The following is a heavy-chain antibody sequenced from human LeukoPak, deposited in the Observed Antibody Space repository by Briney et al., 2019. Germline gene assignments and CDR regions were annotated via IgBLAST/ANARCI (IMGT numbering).Heavy chain of an antibody. J-gene: IGHJ4*02. D-gene: IGHD5-24*01. CDR2: IKQDGSEK. CDR1: GFTFSSYW. V-gene: IGHV3-7*01. Sequence: PGGSLILSCASSGFTFSSYWMSWVRPAPGKGLEWVANIKQDGSEKYYVDSVKGRFTISRDNAKNSLYLQMNSLRAEDTAVYYCASWSRDGYNRLDYWGQGTLVTVSS. CDR3: ASWSRDGYNRLDY.